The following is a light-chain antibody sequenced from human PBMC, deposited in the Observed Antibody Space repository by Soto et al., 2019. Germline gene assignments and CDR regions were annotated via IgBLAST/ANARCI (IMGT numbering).Light chain of an antibody. J-gene: IGKJ2*01. CDR1: QTTNLW. Sequence: DIQIPKFPSPLSASVGDRVPIPCRASQTTNLWLAWYQQKPGTAPKLLIYDASSLEGGVPSRFSASGSGTEFTLTISSLQPDDLATYYCQQYISYPYTFGQGTKVEIK. V-gene: IGKV1-5*01. CDR2: DAS. CDR3: QQYISYPYT.